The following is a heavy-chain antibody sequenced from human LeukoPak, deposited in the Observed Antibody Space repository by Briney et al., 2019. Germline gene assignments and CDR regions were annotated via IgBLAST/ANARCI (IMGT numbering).Heavy chain of an antibody. D-gene: IGHD6-6*01. V-gene: IGHV4-59*01. CDR3: AREVRDSSSSFDI. Sequence: SETLTLTCTVSGGSISSYFWTWVRQAPGKGLEWIGYIYYSGGTNYNPSLKSRVTISVDMSRSQISLNLSSVTPADTAVYYCAREVRDSSSSFDIWGQGAMVIVSS. CDR1: GGSISSYF. J-gene: IGHJ3*02. CDR2: IYYSGGT.